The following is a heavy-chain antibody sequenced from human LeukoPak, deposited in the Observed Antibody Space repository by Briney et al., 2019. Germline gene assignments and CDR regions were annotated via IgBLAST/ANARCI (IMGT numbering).Heavy chain of an antibody. D-gene: IGHD6-13*01. Sequence: TETLSPACSMAGRSISSYYWGWIRPPAGNGLGWIGRIYTSGSTTYNPSLKSRVTMSADTTNNPFSLKLSSVTAADTAVYYCARDRGIAAAKNFSWFDPGGEGTLVTVP. CDR2: IYTSGST. CDR3: ARDRGIAAAKNFSWFDP. J-gene: IGHJ5*02. V-gene: IGHV4-4*07. CDR1: GRSISSYY.